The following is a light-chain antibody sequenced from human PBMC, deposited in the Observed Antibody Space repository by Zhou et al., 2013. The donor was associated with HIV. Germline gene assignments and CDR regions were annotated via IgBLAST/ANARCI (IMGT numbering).Light chain of an antibody. J-gene: IGKJ2*02. CDR2: AAS. CDR1: QSIDTY. Sequence: DIQMTQSPSSLSASVGGRVTITCRTSQSIDTYLNWYQQRPGTAPKLLIFAASKLQSGVPSRFSGSGSGTSFTLTINSLQPEDFAIYYCQQGFNRPCTFGQGTKLEIK. V-gene: IGKV1-39*01. CDR3: QQGFNRPCT.